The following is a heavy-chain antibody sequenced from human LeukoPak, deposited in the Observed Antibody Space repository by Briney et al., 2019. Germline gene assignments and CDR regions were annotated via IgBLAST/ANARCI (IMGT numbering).Heavy chain of an antibody. Sequence: GGSLRLSCAASGFTFSSYEMNWVRQAPGKGLEWVSYISSSGSTIYYADSVKGRFTISRDNSKNSLYLQMNSLRTEDTALYYCAKGGYDSSGSDFHYWGQGTLVTVSS. V-gene: IGHV3-48*03. J-gene: IGHJ4*02. CDR1: GFTFSSYE. CDR3: AKGGYDSSGSDFHY. CDR2: ISSSGSTI. D-gene: IGHD3-22*01.